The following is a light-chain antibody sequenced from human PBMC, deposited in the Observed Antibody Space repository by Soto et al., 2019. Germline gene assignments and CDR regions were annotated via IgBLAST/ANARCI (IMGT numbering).Light chain of an antibody. CDR3: QQYGSSPYT. J-gene: IGKJ2*01. CDR1: QSVSSNY. CDR2: GVS. V-gene: IGKV3-20*01. Sequence: EIVLTQSPGTLSFSPGERATLSCTASQSVSSNYLAWYQQRPGQAPRLLIYGVSRRATGIPDRFSGSGSETDFTLTISRLEPEDFAVYYCQQYGSSPYTFGQGTKVEIK.